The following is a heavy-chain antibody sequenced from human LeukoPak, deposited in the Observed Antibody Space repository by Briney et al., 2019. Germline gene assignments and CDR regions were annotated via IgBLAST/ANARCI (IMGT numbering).Heavy chain of an antibody. V-gene: IGHV3-9*01. J-gene: IGHJ4*02. Sequence: GGSLRLSCAASGFTFDDYAMHWVRQAPGKGLEWVSGISWNSGSIGYADSVKGRFTISRDNAKNSLYLQMNSLRAEDTALYYCAKDIRPTVTTSSWGGGYFDYWGQGTLVTVSS. CDR1: GFTFDDYA. CDR2: ISWNSGSI. D-gene: IGHD4-17*01. CDR3: AKDIRPTVTTSSWGGGYFDY.